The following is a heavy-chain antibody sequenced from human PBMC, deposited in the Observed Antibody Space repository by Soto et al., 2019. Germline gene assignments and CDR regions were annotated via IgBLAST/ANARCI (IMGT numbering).Heavy chain of an antibody. D-gene: IGHD3-10*01. V-gene: IGHV3-15*07. CDR2: IKSKTDGGTT. J-gene: IGHJ4*02. Sequence: PGGSLRLSCAASGFTFSNALMNWVRQAPGKGLEWDGRIKSKTDGGTTDYAAPVKGRFTISRDDSKNTLYLQMNSLKTEDTAVYYCTAGVGSGSLPSYWGQGT. CDR3: TAGVGSGSLPSY. CDR1: GFTFSNAL.